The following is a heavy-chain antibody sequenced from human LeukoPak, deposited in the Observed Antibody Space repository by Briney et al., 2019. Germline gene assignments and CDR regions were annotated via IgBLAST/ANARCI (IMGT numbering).Heavy chain of an antibody. Sequence: GGSLRLSCAASGFTFSSYSMNWVRQAPGKGLEWVSSISSSSSYIYYADSVKGRFTISRDNAKNSLYLQMNSLRAEDTAVYYCPSVVIAARKVAFDIWGQGTMVTLSS. D-gene: IGHD6-6*01. J-gene: IGHJ3*02. CDR1: GFTFSSYS. CDR2: ISSSSSYI. V-gene: IGHV3-21*01. CDR3: PSVVIAARKVAFDI.